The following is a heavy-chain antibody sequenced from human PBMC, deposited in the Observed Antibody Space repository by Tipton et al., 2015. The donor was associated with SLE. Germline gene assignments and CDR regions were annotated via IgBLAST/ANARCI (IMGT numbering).Heavy chain of an antibody. CDR2: IRSKANNYAT. D-gene: IGHD4-17*01. CDR1: GFTFSGSA. Sequence: SLRLSCAASGFTFSGSAMHWVRQASGKGLEWVGRIRSKANNYATAYAASVQGRFTISRDNSKNTLYLQMNSLRADDTAVYYCAKALRPPRLRSFYNGMDVWGQGTTVTVSS. CDR3: AKALRPPRLRSFYNGMDV. V-gene: IGHV3-73*01. J-gene: IGHJ6*02.